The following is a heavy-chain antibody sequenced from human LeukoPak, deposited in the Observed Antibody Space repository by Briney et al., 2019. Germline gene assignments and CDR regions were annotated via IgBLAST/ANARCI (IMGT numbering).Heavy chain of an antibody. CDR2: ISSDSGTI. J-gene: IGHJ4*02. CDR3: ARRDPFDY. CDR1: GFTFSAYH. Sequence: GGSLRLSCASSGFTFSAYHMNWVRQAPGKGLEWISSISSDSGTIYYADSVKGRFTISRNNAANSLYLQMNNLRDEDTAVYYCARRDPFDYWGQGTMVTVSS. V-gene: IGHV3-48*02.